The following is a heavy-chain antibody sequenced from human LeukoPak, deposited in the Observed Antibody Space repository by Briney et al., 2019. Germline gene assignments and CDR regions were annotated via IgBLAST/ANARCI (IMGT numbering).Heavy chain of an antibody. D-gene: IGHD3-10*01. Sequence: PSETLSLTCAVSGYSISSGYYWGWIRQPPGKGLGWIGSIYHSGSTYYNPSLKSRVTISVDTSKNQFSLKLSSVTAADTAVYYCARGLLWFGELMGWFDPWGQGTLVTVSS. J-gene: IGHJ5*02. CDR1: GYSISSGYY. CDR2: IYHSGST. V-gene: IGHV4-38-2*01. CDR3: ARGLLWFGELMGWFDP.